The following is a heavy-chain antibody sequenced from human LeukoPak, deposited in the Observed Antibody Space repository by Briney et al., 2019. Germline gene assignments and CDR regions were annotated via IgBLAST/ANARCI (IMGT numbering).Heavy chain of an antibody. D-gene: IGHD2-15*01. CDR1: QFTFSNYA. V-gene: IGHV3-23*01. Sequence: GGSLRLSCAASQFTFSNYAMSWVRQAPGKGLEWVSAISGSGNTTYFGDSVTGRFTISRDNLKNTVYLQMNSLSAEDTAVYYCAKGPAPYCSGGSCYSPHWYFDLWGRGTLVTVSS. CDR2: ISGSGNTT. CDR3: AKGPAPYCSGGSCYSPHWYFDL. J-gene: IGHJ2*01.